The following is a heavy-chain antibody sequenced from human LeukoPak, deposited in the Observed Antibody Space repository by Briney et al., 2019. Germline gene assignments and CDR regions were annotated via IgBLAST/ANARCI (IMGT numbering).Heavy chain of an antibody. Sequence: SETLSLTCNVSGGSVSTSSYSWFWIRQPPGKGLEWIGIMYKSGNTKYNPSLKSRVTISVDTSKNHFSLKLSSVTAADTAVSYCAAGSTIFGVLIMGSWFDPWSRGTVVSVPS. D-gene: IGHD3-3*01. V-gene: IGHV4-39*02. J-gene: IGHJ5*02. CDR1: GGSVSTSSYS. CDR2: MYKSGNT. CDR3: AAGSTIFGVLIMGSWFDP.